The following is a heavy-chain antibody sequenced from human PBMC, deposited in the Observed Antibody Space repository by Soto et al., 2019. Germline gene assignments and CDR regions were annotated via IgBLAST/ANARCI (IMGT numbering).Heavy chain of an antibody. Sequence: GGSLRLSCEVSGFTFSMYSMSWVRQSPGKGLEWVANIKQDGTEKNYVDSVKGRFTISRDNARNSLYLQMDSLRAEDTAVYFCARGDTPMITGMDSFDIWGQGTMVTVSS. V-gene: IGHV3-7*01. CDR1: GFTFSMYS. D-gene: IGHD5-18*01. J-gene: IGHJ3*02. CDR3: ARGDTPMITGMDSFDI. CDR2: IKQDGTEK.